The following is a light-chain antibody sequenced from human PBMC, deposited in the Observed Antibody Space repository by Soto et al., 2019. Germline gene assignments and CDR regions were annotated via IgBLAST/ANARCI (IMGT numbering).Light chain of an antibody. CDR1: SSDVGGYNY. Sequence: QSALTQPASVSGSPGQSITISCTGTSSDVGGYNYVSWYQQHPGKGPKLMINDVSNRPSGVSNRFSGSKSGNTASLTISGLQAEDEADYYCSSYTSIGTVVFGGGTTLTVL. CDR3: SSYTSIGTVV. CDR2: DVS. J-gene: IGLJ2*01. V-gene: IGLV2-14*01.